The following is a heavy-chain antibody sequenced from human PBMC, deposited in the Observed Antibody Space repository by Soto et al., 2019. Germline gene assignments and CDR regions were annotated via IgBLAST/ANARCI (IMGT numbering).Heavy chain of an antibody. CDR3: AKEGWLPYYFDY. J-gene: IGHJ4*02. D-gene: IGHD5-12*01. Sequence: EVRLLESGGGLVQPGGSLRLSCEASGFTFVTYALSWVRQAPGKGLEWVSSTSGTGGDTYHADSVKGRFTISRDNSKNTLYLQMNSLRAEDTAVYYCAKEGWLPYYFDYWGQGTLVTVSS. CDR1: GFTFVTYA. CDR2: TSGTGGDT. V-gene: IGHV3-23*01.